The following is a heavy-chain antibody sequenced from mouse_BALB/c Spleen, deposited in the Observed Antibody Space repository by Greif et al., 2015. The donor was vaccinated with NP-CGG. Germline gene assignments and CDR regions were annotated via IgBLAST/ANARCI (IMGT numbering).Heavy chain of an antibody. V-gene: IGHV14-3*02. CDR1: GFNIKDTY. J-gene: IGHJ4*01. Sequence: VQLQQSGAELVKPGASVKLSCTASGFNIKDTYMHWVKQRPEQGLEWIGRIDPANGNTKYDPKFQGKATITADTSSNTAYLQLSSLTSEDTAVYYCARGPGLIYDGNYYAMDYWGQGTSVTVSS. CDR3: ARGPGLIYDGNYYAMDY. CDR2: IDPANGNT. D-gene: IGHD2-3*01.